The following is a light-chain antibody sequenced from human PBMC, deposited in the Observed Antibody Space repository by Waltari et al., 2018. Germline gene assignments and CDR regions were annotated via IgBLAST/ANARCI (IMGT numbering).Light chain of an antibody. CDR3: QQYYSTPYT. CDR2: WAS. J-gene: IGKJ2*01. V-gene: IGKV4-1*01. Sequence: DIVMTQSPDSLAVSLGERATINCKSRQSILYSSNNNNYLAWYQQKPGQPPKLLIYWASPRESGVPDRFSGSGSGTDFTLTISSLQAEDVAVYYCQQYYSTPYTFGQGTKLEIK. CDR1: QSILYSSNNNNY.